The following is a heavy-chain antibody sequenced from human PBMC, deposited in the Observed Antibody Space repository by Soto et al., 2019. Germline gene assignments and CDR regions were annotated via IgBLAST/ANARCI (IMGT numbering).Heavy chain of an antibody. V-gene: IGHV2-5*02. CDR1: GFSLSTSDVG. D-gene: IGHD6-6*01. Sequence: SGPTLANPTQTLTLTCTFSGFSLSTSDVGVGWIRQTPGKALEWLAIIYWDDDKRYSPSLKSRLTITKDTSKNQVVLTVTNMDPVDTATYYCAHSKYSRSSFDYWGQGTLVTVSS. J-gene: IGHJ4*02. CDR2: IYWDDDK. CDR3: AHSKYSRSSFDY.